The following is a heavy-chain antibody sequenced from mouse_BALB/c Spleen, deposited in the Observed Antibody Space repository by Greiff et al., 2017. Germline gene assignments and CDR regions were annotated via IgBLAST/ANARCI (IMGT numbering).Heavy chain of an antibody. D-gene: IGHD1-1*01. V-gene: IGHV1-14*01. CDR1: GYTFTSYV. Sequence: EVQLQQSGPELVKPGASVKMSCKASGYTFTSYVMHWVKQKPGQGLEWIGYINPYNDGTKYNEKFKGKATLTSDKSSSTAYMELSSLTSEDSAVYYCARGYYYGSIYAMDYWGQGTSVTVSS. CDR3: ARGYYYGSIYAMDY. J-gene: IGHJ4*01. CDR2: INPYNDGT.